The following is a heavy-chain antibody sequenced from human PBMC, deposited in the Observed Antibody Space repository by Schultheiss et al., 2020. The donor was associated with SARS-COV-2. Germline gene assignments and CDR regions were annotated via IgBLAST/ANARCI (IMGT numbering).Heavy chain of an antibody. J-gene: IGHJ6*03. CDR2: IYYSGST. CDR3: ARGTYCSSTSCYDYYYMDV. Sequence: GSLRLSCTVSGGSISGYYWSWIRQPPGKGLEWIGSIYYSGSTYYNPSLKSRVTISVDTSKNQFSLKLSSVTAADTAVYYCARGTYCSSTSCYDYYYMDVWGKGTTVTVSS. CDR1: GGSISGYY. D-gene: IGHD2-2*01. V-gene: IGHV4-59*05.